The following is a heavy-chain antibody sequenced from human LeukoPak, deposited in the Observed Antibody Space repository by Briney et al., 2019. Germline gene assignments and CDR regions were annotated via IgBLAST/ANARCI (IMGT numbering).Heavy chain of an antibody. J-gene: IGHJ4*02. CDR3: ARDRGYSSGWYGY. V-gene: IGHV3-21*01. D-gene: IGHD6-19*01. Sequence: GGSLRLSCAASGFTFSSYAMSWVRQAPGKGLEWVSSISSSSSYIYYADSVKGRFTISRDNAKNSLYLQMNSLRAEDTAVYYCARDRGYSSGWYGYWGQGTLVTVSS. CDR1: GFTFSSYA. CDR2: ISSSSSYI.